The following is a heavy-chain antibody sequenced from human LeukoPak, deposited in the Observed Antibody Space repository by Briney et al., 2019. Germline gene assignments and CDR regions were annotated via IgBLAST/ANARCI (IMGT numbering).Heavy chain of an antibody. J-gene: IGHJ4*02. Sequence: ASVKVSCKASGYTFTSYYMHWVRQATGQGLEWMGIINPSGGSTSYAQKFQGRVTMTRDTSTSTVYMELSSLRSEDTAVYYCARGTYYYDSSGYFFDYWGQGTLVTVSS. CDR3: ARGTYYYDSSGYFFDY. V-gene: IGHV1-46*01. CDR2: INPSGGST. CDR1: GYTFTSYY. D-gene: IGHD3-22*01.